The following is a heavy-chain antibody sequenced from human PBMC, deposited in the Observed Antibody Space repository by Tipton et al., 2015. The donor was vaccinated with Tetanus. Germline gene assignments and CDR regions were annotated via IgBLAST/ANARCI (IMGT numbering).Heavy chain of an antibody. CDR1: GGSIRSGDHQ. CDR3: ARGNHDFTTKGPFDV. CDR2: ISPSGRS. D-gene: IGHD3-3*01. V-gene: IGHV4-61*08. J-gene: IGHJ4*02. Sequence: TLSLTCTVSGGSIRSGDHQWNWIRQPPGKGLEWLAYISPSGRSNSNYSLKSRITVSQDTSKNQFSLKLTSVTAADTDVYDCARGNHDFTTKGPFDVWGQGVPVIVSS.